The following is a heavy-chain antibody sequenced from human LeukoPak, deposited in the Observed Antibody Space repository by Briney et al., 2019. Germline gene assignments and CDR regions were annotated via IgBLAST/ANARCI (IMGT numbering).Heavy chain of an antibody. D-gene: IGHD6-13*01. V-gene: IGHV3-7*01. Sequence: GGSLRLSCAASGFTFSSYWMTWVRQAPGKGLEWVPNIKYDGSEKDYMDSVKGRFTISRDNAKNSLYLQMNSLRAEDTAVYYCARDIAAAGLFLDYWGQGTLVAVSS. CDR1: GFTFSSYW. CDR3: ARDIAAAGLFLDY. CDR2: IKYDGSEK. J-gene: IGHJ4*02.